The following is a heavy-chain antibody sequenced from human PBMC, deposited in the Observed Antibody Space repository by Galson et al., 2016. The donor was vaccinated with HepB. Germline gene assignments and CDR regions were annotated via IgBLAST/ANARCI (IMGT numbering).Heavy chain of an antibody. V-gene: IGHV4-34*01. CDR3: TRATSNHYYYYYGMDV. CDR1: GGPFSAYH. Sequence: LSLTCGVSGGPFSAYHWTWVRQSPGRGLEWIGEISQSGSAEYNPSLKSRVTIWADTSKSHFSLNMSSVTAADTAVYYCTRATSNHYYYYYGMDVWGQGTTVTVSS. J-gene: IGHJ6*02. CDR2: ISQSGSA. D-gene: IGHD2-8*01.